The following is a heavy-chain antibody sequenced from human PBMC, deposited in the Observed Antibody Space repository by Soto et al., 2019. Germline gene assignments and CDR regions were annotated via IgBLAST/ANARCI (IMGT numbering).Heavy chain of an antibody. D-gene: IGHD2-2*01. CDR3: ARHRMRIRDIVVVPAAMLYY. V-gene: IGHV4-39*01. Sequence: SETLSLTCTVSGGSVSSGSYYWSWIRQPPGKGLEWIGYIYYSGSTYYNPSLKSRVTISVDTSKNQFSLKLSSVTAADTAVYYCARHRMRIRDIVVVPAAMLYYWGQGTLVTVSS. CDR1: GGSVSSGSYY. J-gene: IGHJ4*02. CDR2: IYYSGST.